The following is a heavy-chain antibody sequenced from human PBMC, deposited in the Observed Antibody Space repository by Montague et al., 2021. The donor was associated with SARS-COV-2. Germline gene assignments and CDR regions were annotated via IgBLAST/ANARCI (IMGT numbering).Heavy chain of an antibody. J-gene: IGHJ6*04. Sequence: TLSLTCTVSGGSISSGSYYWSWIRQPAGKGLEWIGRISISGSTNYNPSLKSRVTISVDTSKDQFSLKLSSVTAADTAVYYCTREGYQVLWSDYYYYGMDVWGKGTTVTVSS. CDR2: ISISGST. D-gene: IGHD2-2*01. CDR1: GGSISSGSYY. CDR3: TREGYQVLWSDYYYYGMDV. V-gene: IGHV4-61*02.